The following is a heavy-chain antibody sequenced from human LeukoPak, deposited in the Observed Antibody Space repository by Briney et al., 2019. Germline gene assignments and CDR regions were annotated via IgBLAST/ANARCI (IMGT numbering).Heavy chain of an antibody. V-gene: IGHV1-24*01. CDR1: GYTFTSYY. CDR3: ARTLGGNWFDP. CDR2: FDPEDGGT. J-gene: IGHJ5*02. D-gene: IGHD2-15*01. Sequence: ASVKVSCKASGYTFTSYYMHWVRQAPGKGLEWMGGFDPEDGGTIYAQKFQGRVTMTEDTSTDTAYMELSSLRSEDTAVYYCARTLGGNWFDPWGQGTLVTVSS.